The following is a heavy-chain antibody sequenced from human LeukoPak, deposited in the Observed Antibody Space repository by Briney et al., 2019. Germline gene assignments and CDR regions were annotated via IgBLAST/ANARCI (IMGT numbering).Heavy chain of an antibody. Sequence: GGSLRLSCAASGFTFSTYTMNWVRQAPGKGLEWVSYITTTSTTKLYADSVRGRFTISRDNSKNTLYLQMNSLRADDTAVYYCAKGGSSYSEMDYWGQGTLVTVSS. CDR3: AKGGSSYSEMDY. J-gene: IGHJ4*02. CDR2: ITTTSTTK. D-gene: IGHD4-11*01. CDR1: GFTFSTYT. V-gene: IGHV3-48*01.